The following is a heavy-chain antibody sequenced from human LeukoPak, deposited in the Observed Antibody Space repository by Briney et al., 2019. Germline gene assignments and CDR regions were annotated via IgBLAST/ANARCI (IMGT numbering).Heavy chain of an antibody. CDR1: GGSINSSSYY. CDR2: IYYSGST. V-gene: IGHV4-39*01. D-gene: IGHD6-6*01. Sequence: PSETLSLTCTVSGGSINSSSYYWGCIRQPPGKGLEWIGSIYYSGSTYYNPSLKSRVTISVDTSKNQFSLKLSSVTAADTAVYYCARLSSSSWSYWFDPWGQGTLVTVSS. J-gene: IGHJ5*02. CDR3: ARLSSSSWSYWFDP.